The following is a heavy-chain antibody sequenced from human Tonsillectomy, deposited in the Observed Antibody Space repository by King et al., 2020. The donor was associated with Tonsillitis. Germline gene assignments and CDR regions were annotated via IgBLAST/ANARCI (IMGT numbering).Heavy chain of an antibody. J-gene: IGHJ4*02. CDR2: INQDGSGK. CDR1: GFTFSEAW. Sequence: QLVQSGGGLVQPGGSLRLSCIVSGFTFSEAWMTWVRHTPGKEVEWVASINQDGSGKYYVDSVKGRFTISRDNAKNSLNLQMNSLSAEDAAVYYCARDLDSWGQGTLVTVSS. CDR3: ARDLDS. V-gene: IGHV3-7*01.